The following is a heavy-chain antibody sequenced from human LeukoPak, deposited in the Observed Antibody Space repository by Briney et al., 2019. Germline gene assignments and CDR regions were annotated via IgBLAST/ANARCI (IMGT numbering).Heavy chain of an antibody. CDR3: ATPPTVTRNY. CDR1: GFTFSSYA. D-gene: IGHD4-17*01. V-gene: IGHV3-64*01. J-gene: IGHJ4*02. CDR2: ISSNGGST. Sequence: AGGSLRLSCPPSGFTFSSYAMHWVRQAPGKGLEYVSAISSNGGSTYYANSVKGRFTISRDNSTNTLYLQMDSLRAEDTAVYYCATPPTVTRNYWGQGTLVTVSS.